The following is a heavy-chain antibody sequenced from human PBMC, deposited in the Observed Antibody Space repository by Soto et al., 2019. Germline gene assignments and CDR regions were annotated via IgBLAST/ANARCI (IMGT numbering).Heavy chain of an antibody. CDR1: GDSISSGGYS. CDR2: IYQSGST. V-gene: IGHV4-30-2*01. D-gene: IGHD1-26*01. CDR3: ATQEVGGSYVYTFDP. Sequence: SETLSLTCVVSGDSISSGGYSWTWIRQPPGKGLEWIGHIYQSGSTLYNPSLESRVTISVDKSKNQFSLELSSVTAADTAVYYCATQEVGGSYVYTFDPWGQGTLVT. J-gene: IGHJ5*02.